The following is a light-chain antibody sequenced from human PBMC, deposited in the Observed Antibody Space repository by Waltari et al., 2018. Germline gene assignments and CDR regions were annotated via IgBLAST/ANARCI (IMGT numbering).Light chain of an antibody. CDR1: QSLVYSDGNTY. Sequence: DVVMTQSPLSLPITPGQPASISCRSSQSLVYSDGNTYLSWYQQKPGQPPRLLIYQVSNRYSGVPDRFSGSGAGTDFTLKISRVEAEDVAVYSCGQGEHLSPTFGPGTKVEI. J-gene: IGKJ1*01. CDR3: GQGEHLSPT. V-gene: IGKV2-30*01. CDR2: QVS.